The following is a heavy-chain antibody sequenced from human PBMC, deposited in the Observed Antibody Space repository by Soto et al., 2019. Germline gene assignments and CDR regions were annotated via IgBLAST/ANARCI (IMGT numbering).Heavy chain of an antibody. CDR1: ACSISSSSYY. V-gene: IGHV4-39*01. Sequence: SETLSLTCTVSACSISSSSYYWVCIRQPHGKGLEWIGSIYYSGSTYYNLSLKSRVTISVDTSKSQFSLKLSSVTAADTAVYFCARLPGYCSGDSCRNDYWGQRSLVTVS. CDR2: IYYSGST. J-gene: IGHJ4*02. D-gene: IGHD2-15*01. CDR3: ARLPGYCSGDSCRNDY.